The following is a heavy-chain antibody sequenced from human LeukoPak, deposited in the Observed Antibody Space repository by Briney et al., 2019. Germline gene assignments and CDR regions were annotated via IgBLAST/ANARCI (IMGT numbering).Heavy chain of an antibody. V-gene: IGHV3-23*01. CDR2: ISGGGTYT. Sequence: PGGSLRLSCAASGFTFSRYAMSWVRQAPGKGLDWVSTISGGGTYTYYADSVKGRFTISRDNSKNTLYLQMNSLRAEDTAVYYCAKGYSNPSQFVYWGQGALVTVSS. CDR3: AKGYSNPSQFVY. J-gene: IGHJ4*02. D-gene: IGHD4-11*01. CDR1: GFTFSRYA.